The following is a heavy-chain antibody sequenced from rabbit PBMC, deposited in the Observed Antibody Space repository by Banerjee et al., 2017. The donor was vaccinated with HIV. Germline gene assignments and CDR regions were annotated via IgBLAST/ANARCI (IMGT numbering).Heavy chain of an antibody. CDR3: AGGGLGWNFGL. D-gene: IGHD3-1*01. J-gene: IGHJ4*01. V-gene: IGHV1S40*01. CDR2: ISGDT. Sequence: ISGDTVYATWAKGRFTISKTSWTTVTLQMTSLTAADTATYFCAGGGLGWNFGLWGQGTLVTVS.